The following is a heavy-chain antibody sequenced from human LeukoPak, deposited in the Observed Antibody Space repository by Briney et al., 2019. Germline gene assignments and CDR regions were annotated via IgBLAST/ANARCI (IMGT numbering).Heavy chain of an antibody. V-gene: IGHV6-1*01. Sequence: SQTLSLTCAISGDSVFSNTAAWNWIGLSPSRGLEWLGRTYYRSKWYNDYPVSVKGRITINPDTSKNQFSLQLNSVTPEDTAVYYCARGITVIGYYFDYWGQGTLVTVSS. CDR3: ARGITVIGYYFDY. CDR1: GDSVFSNTAA. D-gene: IGHD6-19*01. J-gene: IGHJ4*02. CDR2: TYYRSKWYN.